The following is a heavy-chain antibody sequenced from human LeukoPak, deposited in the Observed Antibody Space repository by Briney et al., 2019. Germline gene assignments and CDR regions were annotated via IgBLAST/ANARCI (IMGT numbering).Heavy chain of an antibody. D-gene: IGHD3-22*01. CDR1: GYTFTSYD. J-gene: IGHJ4*02. V-gene: IGHV1-8*01. Sequence: ASVKVSCKASGYTFTSYDINRVRQATGQGGEGRGWINTNSGNTSNAQKFQGRGTMTRNTSISTAYMELSSLRSEDTAVYYCARRPFDISASYSAYWGQGTLVTVSS. CDR2: INTNSGNT. CDR3: ARRPFDISASYSAY.